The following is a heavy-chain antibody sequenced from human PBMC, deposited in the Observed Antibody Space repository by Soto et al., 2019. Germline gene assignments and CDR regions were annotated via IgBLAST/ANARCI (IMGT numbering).Heavy chain of an antibody. CDR3: ARGPEWFGELSPYYYGMDV. V-gene: IGHV4-34*01. Sequence: SETLSLTCIVSGGSFSGYYWSWIRQPPGKGLEWIGEINHSGSTNYNPSLKSRVTISVDTSKNQFSLKLSSVTAADTAVYYCARGPEWFGELSPYYYGMDVWGQGTTVTVSS. CDR2: INHSGST. D-gene: IGHD3-10*01. CDR1: GGSFSGYY. J-gene: IGHJ6*02.